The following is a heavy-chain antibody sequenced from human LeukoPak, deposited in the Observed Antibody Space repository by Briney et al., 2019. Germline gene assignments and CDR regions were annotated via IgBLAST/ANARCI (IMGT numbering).Heavy chain of an antibody. D-gene: IGHD1-26*01. CDR3: ARGGATVVS. V-gene: IGHV3-7*03. Sequence: GGSLRLSCAASGFTFSTYWMSWVPQAPGKGLQWVANLKQDGSEKHYVDSVKGRFTISRDNAKNSVYLEMNSLRPEDTAVYYCARGGATVVSWGQGTLVTVSS. CDR2: LKQDGSEK. CDR1: GFTFSTYW. J-gene: IGHJ4*02.